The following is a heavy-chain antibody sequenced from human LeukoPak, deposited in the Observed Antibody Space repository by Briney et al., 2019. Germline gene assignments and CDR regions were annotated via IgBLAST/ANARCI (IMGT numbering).Heavy chain of an antibody. CDR3: AKDRGRAAAGIDY. D-gene: IGHD6-13*01. CDR2: IRYDGSNK. CDR1: GFTFSSYG. Sequence: GGSLRLSCAASGFTFSSYGMHWVRQAPGKGLEWVAFIRYDGSNKYYADSVKGRFTISRDNSKNTLYLQMNSLRAEDTAVYYCAKDRGRAAAGIDYWGQGTLVTVSS. V-gene: IGHV3-30*02. J-gene: IGHJ4*02.